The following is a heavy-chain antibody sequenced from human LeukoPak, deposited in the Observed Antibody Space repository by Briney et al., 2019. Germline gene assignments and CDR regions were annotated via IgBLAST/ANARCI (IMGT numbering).Heavy chain of an antibody. D-gene: IGHD4/OR15-4a*01. CDR1: GITFSSYG. CDR2: INGGGGST. V-gene: IGHV3-23*01. CDR3: AKIGANVGF. J-gene: IGHJ4*02. Sequence: GGSLRLSCAASGITFSSYGMSWVRQAPGKGLDWVSSINGGGGSTYYADSVKGRFTISRDNSKNTLYLQMNSLRAEDTAVYYCAKIGANVGFWGQGTLVTVSS.